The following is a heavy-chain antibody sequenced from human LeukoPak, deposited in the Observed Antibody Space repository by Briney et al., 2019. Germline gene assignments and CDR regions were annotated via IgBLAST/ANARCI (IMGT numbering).Heavy chain of an antibody. D-gene: IGHD2-2*02. CDR1: GGSFSGYY. J-gene: IGHJ6*03. V-gene: IGHV4-34*01. CDR3: ARAGYCSSTSCYTGNYYYYMDV. CDR2: INYSGST. Sequence: PSETLSLTCAVYGGSFSGYYWSWIRQPPGKGLEWIGEINYSGSTNYNPSLKSRVTISVDTSKNQFSLKLSSVTAADTAVYYCARAGYCSSTSCYTGNYYYYMDVWGKGTTVTVSS.